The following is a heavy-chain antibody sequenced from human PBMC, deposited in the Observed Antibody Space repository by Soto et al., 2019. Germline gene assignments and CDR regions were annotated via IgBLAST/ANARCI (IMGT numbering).Heavy chain of an antibody. V-gene: IGHV4-39*01. CDR2: IYYSGST. CDR3: ARRGEVWFGDHVYYYGMDV. Sequence: SETLSLTCTVSGGPISSSSYYWGWIRQPPGKGLEWIGSIYYSGSTYYNPSLKSRVTISVDTSKNQFSLKLSSVTAADTAVYYCARRGEVWFGDHVYYYGMDVWGQGTTVTVSS. J-gene: IGHJ6*02. CDR1: GGPISSSSYY. D-gene: IGHD3-10*01.